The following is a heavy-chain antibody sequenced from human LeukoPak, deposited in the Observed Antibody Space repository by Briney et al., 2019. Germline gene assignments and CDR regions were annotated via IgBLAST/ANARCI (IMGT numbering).Heavy chain of an antibody. CDR3: AKDPYGFRELPMKD. J-gene: IGHJ4*02. D-gene: IGHD3-10*01. V-gene: IGHV3-48*03. CDR2: ISSSGSTI. Sequence: GGSLRLSCAASGFTFSSYEMNWVRQAPGKGLEWVSYISSSGSTIYYADSVKGRFTISRDNAKNSLYLQMNSLRAEDTAVYYCAKDPYGFRELPMKDWGQGTLVTVSS. CDR1: GFTFSSYE.